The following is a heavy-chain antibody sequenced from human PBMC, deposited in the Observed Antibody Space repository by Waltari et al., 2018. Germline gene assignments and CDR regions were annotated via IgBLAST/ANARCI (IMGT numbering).Heavy chain of an antibody. D-gene: IGHD1-20*01. V-gene: IGHV3-23*01. CDR1: GFTSVTHA. CDR3: ATPFYNWDDPLHS. Sequence: EVQVLESGGGLVQPGGSLSLSCQASGFTSVTHAINWVRQAPGKGLEWVSSISVSDATYYADSVKGRFTISRDYSDNTVYLQMDSLRADDTALYFCATPFYNWDDPLHSWGQGTPVTVSS. J-gene: IGHJ1*01. CDR2: ISVSDAT.